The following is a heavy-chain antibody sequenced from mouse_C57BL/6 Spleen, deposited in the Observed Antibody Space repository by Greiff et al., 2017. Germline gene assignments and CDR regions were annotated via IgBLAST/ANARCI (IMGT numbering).Heavy chain of an antibody. Sequence: QVHVKQPGAELVMPGASVKLSCKASGYTFTSYWMHWVKQRPGQGLEWIGEIDPSDSYTNYNQKFKGKSTLTVDKSSSTAYMQLSSLTSEDSAVYYCARRHYYGSSSYWYFDVWGTGTTVTVSS. V-gene: IGHV1-69*01. J-gene: IGHJ1*03. CDR1: GYTFTSYW. CDR2: IDPSDSYT. CDR3: ARRHYYGSSSYWYFDV. D-gene: IGHD1-1*01.